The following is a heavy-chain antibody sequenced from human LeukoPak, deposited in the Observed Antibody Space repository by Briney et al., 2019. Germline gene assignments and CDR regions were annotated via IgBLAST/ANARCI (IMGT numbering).Heavy chain of an antibody. V-gene: IGHV3-48*04. J-gene: IGHJ4*02. Sequence: PGGSLRLSCAASGFTFSDYSMYWVRQAPGKGLEWISYVGISSGNTKYADSVKGRFTASGDSAKNSVFLQMNNLRVEDTAVYYCARDHPYAFDTWGQGTLVTVSS. CDR1: GFTFSDYS. CDR3: ARDHPYAFDT. CDR2: VGISSGNT. D-gene: IGHD4-17*01.